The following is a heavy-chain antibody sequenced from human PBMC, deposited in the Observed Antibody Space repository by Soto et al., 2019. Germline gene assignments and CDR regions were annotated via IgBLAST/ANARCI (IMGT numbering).Heavy chain of an antibody. CDR3: ARDRSTYGGGGTGEVKENWFDP. V-gene: IGHV4-31*03. Sequence: SETLSLTCTVSGASISSGRSYWSWIRQHPGKGLEWIGYMFYSGSTYYHPSLKSRVTMAVDTSKKQVSLELNSVTAADTAVYYCARDRSTYGGGGTGEVKENWFDPWGQGILVTVSS. CDR1: GASISSGRSY. D-gene: IGHD2-8*01. CDR2: MFYSGST. J-gene: IGHJ5*02.